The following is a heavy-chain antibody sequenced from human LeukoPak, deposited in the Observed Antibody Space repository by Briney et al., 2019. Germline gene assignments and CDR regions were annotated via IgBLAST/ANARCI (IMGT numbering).Heavy chain of an antibody. D-gene: IGHD2-21*01. V-gene: IGHV3-23*01. Sequence: GGSLRLSCAASGFTFSSYAMAWVRQAPGKGLEWVSSIFDGGDTKDYADSVKGRFTTSRDNSKNELYLQMNSLTAKDTAVYFCAKDSTMWPHYFDHWGQGILVIVSS. CDR1: GFTFSSYA. CDR2: IFDGGDTK. CDR3: AKDSTMWPHYFDH. J-gene: IGHJ4*02.